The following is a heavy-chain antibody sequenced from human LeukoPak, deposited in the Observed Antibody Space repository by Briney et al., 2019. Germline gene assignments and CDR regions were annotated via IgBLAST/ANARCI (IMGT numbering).Heavy chain of an antibody. D-gene: IGHD3-10*01. V-gene: IGHV3-23*01. CDR3: ASKGLLLWFGELLFPY. J-gene: IGHJ4*02. CDR1: GFTFSSYA. Sequence: GGSLRLSRAASGFTFSSYAMSWVCQAPGKGLEWVSAISGSGGSTYYADSVKGRFTISRDNSKNTLYLQMNSLRAEDTAVYYCASKGLLLWFGELLFPYWGQGTLVTVSS. CDR2: ISGSGGST.